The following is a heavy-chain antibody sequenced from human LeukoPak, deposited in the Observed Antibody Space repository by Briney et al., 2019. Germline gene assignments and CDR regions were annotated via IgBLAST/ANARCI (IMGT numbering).Heavy chain of an antibody. Sequence: GRSLRLSCAASRFTFSSYAMHWVRQAPGKGLEWVAVISYDGSNKYYADSVKGRFTISRDNSKNTLYLQMNSLRAEDTAVYYCAGGYSSGWFDYWGQGTLVTVSS. V-gene: IGHV3-30*04. CDR1: RFTFSSYA. CDR2: ISYDGSNK. J-gene: IGHJ5*01. D-gene: IGHD6-19*01. CDR3: AGGYSSGWFDY.